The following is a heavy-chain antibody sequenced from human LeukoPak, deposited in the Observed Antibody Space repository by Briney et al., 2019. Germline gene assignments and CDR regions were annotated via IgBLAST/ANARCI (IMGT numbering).Heavy chain of an antibody. Sequence: PSETLSLTCTVSGDSISSYYWSWIRQPPGKGLEWIGYIYYSGNTNYNPSLKSRVTISVDTSKNQFSLKLSSVTAADTAVYYCARDSYYSFDPWGQGTLVTVSS. CDR2: IYYSGNT. D-gene: IGHD1-26*01. V-gene: IGHV4-59*01. J-gene: IGHJ5*02. CDR1: GDSISSYY. CDR3: ARDSYYSFDP.